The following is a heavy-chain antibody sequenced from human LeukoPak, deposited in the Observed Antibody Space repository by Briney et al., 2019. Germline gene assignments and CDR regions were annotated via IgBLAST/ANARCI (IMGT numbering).Heavy chain of an antibody. CDR2: IQGDGSNT. CDR1: GFTFSKNW. J-gene: IGHJ4*02. CDR3: VSFYETY. Sequence: HTGGSLRLSCVASGFTFSKNWMHWVRQAPGKGLVWVSRIQGDGSNTNYADSVKGRFSISRDNAKNTVYLQMNSLRAEDTAVYYCVSFYETYWGRGTLVTVSS. V-gene: IGHV3-74*01. D-gene: IGHD2/OR15-2a*01.